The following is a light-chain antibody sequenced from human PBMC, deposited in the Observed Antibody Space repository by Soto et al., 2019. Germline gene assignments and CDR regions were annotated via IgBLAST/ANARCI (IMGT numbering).Light chain of an antibody. CDR1: SSDVGGYNY. J-gene: IGLJ1*01. CDR2: EVS. V-gene: IGLV2-14*01. Sequence: QSVLTQPASVSGSPGQSITISCTGSSSDVGGYNYVSWYQQHPGKAPQLMIYEVSNRPSGVSNRFSGSKSGNTASLTISGLQAEDEADYYCSSYTSSSSNFVFGRGTKVTVL. CDR3: SSYTSSSSNFV.